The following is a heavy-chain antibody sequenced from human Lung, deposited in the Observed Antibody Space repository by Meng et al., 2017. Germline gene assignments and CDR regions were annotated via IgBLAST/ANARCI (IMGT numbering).Heavy chain of an antibody. CDR2: INPKSGDT. CDR3: ARDEDISAAGKLFGDY. V-gene: IGHV1-2*06. Sequence: VQPGQAGAEVNKPGDSGDGDCQASGHTLPGYWLHWVRRGPGQGREWMGRINPKSGDTHYAQRFQGRVTMTGDTSISTAYMELSGLRSDDTAMYYCARDEDISAAGKLFGDYWGQGTLVTVSS. CDR1: GHTLPGYW. D-gene: IGHD6-13*01. J-gene: IGHJ4*02.